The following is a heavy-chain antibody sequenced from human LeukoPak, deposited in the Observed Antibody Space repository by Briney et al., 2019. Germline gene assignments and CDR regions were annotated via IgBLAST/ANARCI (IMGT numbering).Heavy chain of an antibody. J-gene: IGHJ4*02. CDR2: IIPILGIA. CDR3: AKDGSGSHYNGDYFDY. V-gene: IGHV1-69*04. CDR1: GGTFSSYA. Sequence: SVKVSCKASGGTFSSYAISWVRQAPGQGLGWMGRIIPILGIANYAQKFQGRVTITADKSTSTAYMELSSLRSEDTAVYYCAKDGSGSHYNGDYFDYWGQGTLVTVSS. D-gene: IGHD3-10*01.